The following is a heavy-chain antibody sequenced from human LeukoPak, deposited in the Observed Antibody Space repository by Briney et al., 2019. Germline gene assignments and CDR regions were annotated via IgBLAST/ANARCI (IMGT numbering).Heavy chain of an antibody. D-gene: IGHD5-24*01. CDR2: IRSKANSYAT. J-gene: IGHJ4*02. Sequence: GGSLKLSCAASGFTFSGSAMHWVRQASGKGLEWVGRIRSKANSYATAYAASVKGRFTISRDDSKNTAYLQMNSLKPEDTAVYYCTRRCRDGYNCLDYWGQGTLVTVSS. V-gene: IGHV3-73*01. CDR3: TRRCRDGYNCLDY. CDR1: GFTFSGSA.